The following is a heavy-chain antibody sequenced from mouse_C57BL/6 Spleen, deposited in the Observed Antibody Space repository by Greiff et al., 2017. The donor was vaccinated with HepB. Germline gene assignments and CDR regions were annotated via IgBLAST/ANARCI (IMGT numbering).Heavy chain of an antibody. CDR3: ARYLPYDGYQYYYAMDY. CDR2: IRTKANGYTT. Sequence: EVHLVESGGGLVQPGGSLSLSCAASGFTFTDYYMSWVRQPPGKALEWLGFIRTKANGYTTEYSASVKGRFTISTDNSQSILYLQMNALTAEDTATYYCARYLPYDGYQYYYAMDYWGQGTSVTASS. D-gene: IGHD2-3*01. V-gene: IGHV7-3*01. J-gene: IGHJ4*01. CDR1: GFTFTDYY.